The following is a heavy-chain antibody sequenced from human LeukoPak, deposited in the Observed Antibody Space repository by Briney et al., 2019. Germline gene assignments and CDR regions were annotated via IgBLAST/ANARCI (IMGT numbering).Heavy chain of an antibody. Sequence: GGSLRLSCAASGFTFSSYGMHWVRQAPGKGLEWVSAISGSGGSTYYADSVKGRFTISRDNSKSTLYLQMNSLRAEDTAVYYCAKDGYGTVDYWGQGTLVTVSS. J-gene: IGHJ4*02. CDR3: AKDGYGTVDY. V-gene: IGHV3-23*01. CDR2: ISGSGGST. D-gene: IGHD5-12*01. CDR1: GFTFSSYG.